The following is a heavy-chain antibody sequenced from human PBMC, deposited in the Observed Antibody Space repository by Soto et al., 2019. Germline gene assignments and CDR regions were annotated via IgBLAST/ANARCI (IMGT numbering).Heavy chain of an antibody. J-gene: IGHJ4*02. CDR1: GFTFSNSW. Sequence: PGGSLRLSCAVSGFTFSNSWLSWVRQAPGKGLEWVANINQDGSDKYYVDSVKGRFTISRDNAKNSLFLQINSLRAEDTAIYYCARVSPVMSPGYWGQGTLVTVSS. CDR2: INQDGSDK. V-gene: IGHV3-7*05. D-gene: IGHD3-16*01. CDR3: ARVSPVMSPGY.